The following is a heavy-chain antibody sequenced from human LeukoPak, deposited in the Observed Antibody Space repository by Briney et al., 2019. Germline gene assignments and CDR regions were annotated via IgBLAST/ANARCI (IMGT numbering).Heavy chain of an antibody. CDR3: ARRGYSSSSGFLDY. Sequence: PSETLSLTCTVSGGSISSSSYYWGWIRQPPGKGLEWIGSIYYSGSTYYNPSLKSRVTISVDTSKNQFSLKLSSVTAADTAVYYCARRGYSSSSGFLDYWGQGTLVTVSS. CDR2: IYYSGST. CDR1: GGSISSSSYY. D-gene: IGHD6-6*01. V-gene: IGHV4-39*01. J-gene: IGHJ4*02.